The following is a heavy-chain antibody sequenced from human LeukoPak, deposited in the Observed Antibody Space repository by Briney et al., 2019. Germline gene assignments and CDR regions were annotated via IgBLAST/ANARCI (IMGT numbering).Heavy chain of an antibody. Sequence: GGSLRLSCAASGFTFSSYAMSWVRQAPGKGLEWVSAISGSGGSTYYADSVKGRFTISRDNSKNTLYLQMNSLGAEDTAVYYCAKGVANYYDSSGSFDYWGQGTLVTVSS. J-gene: IGHJ4*02. V-gene: IGHV3-23*01. CDR3: AKGVANYYDSSGSFDY. CDR1: GFTFSSYA. CDR2: ISGSGGST. D-gene: IGHD3-22*01.